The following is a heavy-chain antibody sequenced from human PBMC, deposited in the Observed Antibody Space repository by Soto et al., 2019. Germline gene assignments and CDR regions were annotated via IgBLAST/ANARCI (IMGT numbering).Heavy chain of an antibody. CDR1: GGTFSSYG. D-gene: IGHD3-22*01. CDR2: IIPILGIA. V-gene: IGHV1-69*10. CDR3: ARDHDSSAYTYFDY. Sequence: SVKVSCKASGGTFSSYGFNWVRQAPGQGLEWMGGIIPILGIANYAQKFKGRVTITADKSTSTVYMELRSLRSEDTAVYYCARDHDSSAYTYFDYWGQGTLVTVSS. J-gene: IGHJ4*02.